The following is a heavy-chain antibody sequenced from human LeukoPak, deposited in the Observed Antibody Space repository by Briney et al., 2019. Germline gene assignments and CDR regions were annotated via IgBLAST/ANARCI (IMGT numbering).Heavy chain of an antibody. J-gene: IGHJ3*02. CDR1: GFTFSSYW. Sequence: PGGSLRLSCAASGFTFSSYWMHCVRQAPGKGPVWVSRINSDGTGTMYADSVKGRFTISRDNAKNTLYLQMNSLRAENTAVYYYAKPPASYIWGQGTMVTVSS. CDR2: INSDGTGT. CDR3: AKPPASYI. V-gene: IGHV3-74*03.